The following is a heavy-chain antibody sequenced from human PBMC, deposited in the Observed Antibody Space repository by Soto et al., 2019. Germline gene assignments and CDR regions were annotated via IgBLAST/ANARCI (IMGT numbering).Heavy chain of an antibody. CDR3: ARGPTDYYDNSANYFLDY. CDR2: ISTYNGNT. CDR1: GYTFITYG. V-gene: IGHV1-18*01. J-gene: IGHJ4*02. D-gene: IGHD3-22*01. Sequence: QVQLVQSGAEVKKPGASVKVSCKASGYTFITYGVSWVRQPPGQGLDWLGWISTYNGNTRYAERLQGRVTMTTDTTTNTAYMELRNLRSDDTAVYYCARGPTDYYDNSANYFLDYWGQGTLVTVSS.